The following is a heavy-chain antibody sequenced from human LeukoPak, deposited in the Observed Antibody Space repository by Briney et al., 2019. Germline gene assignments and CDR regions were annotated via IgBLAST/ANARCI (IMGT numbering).Heavy chain of an antibody. V-gene: IGHV3-7*05. CDR1: TLTLNNYW. J-gene: IGHJ6*02. CDR3: ARGHYGLEV. CDR2: IKQDGSEK. Sequence: PGGSLRLSCTASTLTLNNYWMSWVRQAPGKGLEWVANIKQDGSEKYHVDSVKGRFTISRDNAKNSLHLQMNSLRAEDTAVYYCARGHYGLEVWGQGTTVTVSS.